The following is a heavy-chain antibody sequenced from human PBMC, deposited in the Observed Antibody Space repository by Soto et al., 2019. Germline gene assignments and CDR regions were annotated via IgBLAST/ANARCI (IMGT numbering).Heavy chain of an antibody. Sequence: SETLSLTCTVSGGSISSYYWSWIRQPPGKGLEWIGYIYYSGSTKYNPSLKSRVTISVDTSKNQFSLNLSSVTAADTAVYYCARSRGMVRGVIRAFDRGNWFDPWGQGTLVTVSS. V-gene: IGHV4-59*12. CDR1: GGSISSYY. CDR2: IYYSGST. CDR3: ARSRGMVRGVIRAFDRGNWFDP. D-gene: IGHD3-10*01. J-gene: IGHJ5*02.